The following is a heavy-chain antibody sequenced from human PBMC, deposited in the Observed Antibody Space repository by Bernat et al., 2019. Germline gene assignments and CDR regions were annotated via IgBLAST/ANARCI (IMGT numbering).Heavy chain of an antibody. J-gene: IGHJ3*02. CDR3: ARDMQPAGGRRFLEWLLLDAFDI. Sequence: EVQLVESGGGLVQPGGSLRLSCAASGFTFSSYWMSWVRQAPGKGLEWVSNIKQDGSDKNYVDSVKGRFTISRDNAKNSLYLQMNSLRAEDTAVYYCARDMQPAGGRRFLEWLLLDAFDIWGQGTMVTVSS. CDR1: GFTFSSYW. V-gene: IGHV3-7*04. CDR2: IKQDGSDK. D-gene: IGHD3-3*01.